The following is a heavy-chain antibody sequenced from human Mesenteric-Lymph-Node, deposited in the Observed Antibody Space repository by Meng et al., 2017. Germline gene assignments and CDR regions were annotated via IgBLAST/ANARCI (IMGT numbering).Heavy chain of an antibody. V-gene: IGHV4-4*02. CDR2: IYQTGST. Sequence: GQVQGSGPGLGKASGTRSLPCAVSGASISSDWGSWVRQPPGKGLEWIGEIYQTGSTNYNPSLKSRVTISIDKSRNQFSLKLTSVTAADTALYYCARDPTAVAGYFDYWGRGTLVTVSS. J-gene: IGHJ4*02. D-gene: IGHD6-19*01. CDR1: GASISSDW. CDR3: ARDPTAVAGYFDY.